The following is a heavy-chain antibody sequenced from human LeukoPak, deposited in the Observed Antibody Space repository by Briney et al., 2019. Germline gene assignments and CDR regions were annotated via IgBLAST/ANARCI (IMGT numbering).Heavy chain of an antibody. D-gene: IGHD2-2*01. Sequence: PGGSLRLSCVASGFTVSSNYMSWVRQAPGKGLEWVSIIYSGGSTHYADSVKGRFTISRDHSKNTLYLQMNSVRAEDTAVYYCARSSGSLVAFDIWGQGTMVTVSS. J-gene: IGHJ3*02. CDR3: ARSSGSLVAFDI. V-gene: IGHV3-66*01. CDR2: IYSGGST. CDR1: GFTVSSNY.